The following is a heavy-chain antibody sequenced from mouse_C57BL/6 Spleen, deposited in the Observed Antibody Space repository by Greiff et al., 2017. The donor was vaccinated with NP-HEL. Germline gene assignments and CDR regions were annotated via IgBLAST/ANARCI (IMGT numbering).Heavy chain of an antibody. V-gene: IGHV5-12*01. CDR1: GFTFSDYY. D-gene: IGHD2-4*01. CDR2: ISNGGGST. Sequence: EVKLVESGGGLVQPGGSLKLSCAASGFTFSDYYMYWVRQTPEKRLEWVAYISNGGGSTYYPDTVKGRFTISRDNAKNTLYLQMSRLKSEDTAMYYCARRGDDYGFAYWGQGTLVTVSA. J-gene: IGHJ3*01. CDR3: ARRGDDYGFAY.